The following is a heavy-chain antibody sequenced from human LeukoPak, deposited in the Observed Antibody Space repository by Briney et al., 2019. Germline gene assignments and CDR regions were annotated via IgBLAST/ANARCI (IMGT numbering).Heavy chain of an antibody. D-gene: IGHD3-3*01. CDR3: ARGARITIFGVVVPNFDY. Sequence: ASVKVSCKASGYTFTSYDINWVRQATGRGLEWMGWMNPNSGNTGYAQKFQGRVTMTRNTSISTAYMELSSLRSEDTAVYYCARGARITIFGVVVPNFDYWGQGTLVTVSS. CDR2: MNPNSGNT. J-gene: IGHJ4*02. CDR1: GYTFTSYD. V-gene: IGHV1-8*01.